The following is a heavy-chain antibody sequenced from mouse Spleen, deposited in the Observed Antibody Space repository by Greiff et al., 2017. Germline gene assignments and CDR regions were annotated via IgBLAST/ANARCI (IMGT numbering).Heavy chain of an antibody. CDR3: ARNMDGNYWYFDV. V-gene: IGHV2-2*01. Sequence: QVHVKQSGPGLVQPSQSLSITCTVSGFSLTSYGVHWVRQSPGKGLEWLGVIWSGGSTDYNAAFISRLSISKDNSKSQVFFKMNSLQADDTAIYYCARNMDGNYWYFDVWGTGTTVTVSS. CDR1: GFSLTSYG. CDR2: IWSGGST. D-gene: IGHD2-1*01. J-gene: IGHJ1*03.